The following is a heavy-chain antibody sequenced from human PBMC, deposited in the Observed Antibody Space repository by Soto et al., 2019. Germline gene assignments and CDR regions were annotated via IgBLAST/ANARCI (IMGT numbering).Heavy chain of an antibody. Sequence: QVQLVQSGAEVKKPGASVKVSCKASGYTFTGYYMHWVRQAPGQGLEWMGWINPNSGGTNYAQKFKGWVTMTRDTSISTAYMELSRLRSDDTAVYYGARASKGLWRGSPMHYGMDVWGQGTTVTVSS. J-gene: IGHJ6*02. D-gene: IGHD3-3*01. CDR3: ARASKGLWRGSPMHYGMDV. CDR2: INPNSGGT. CDR1: GYTFTGYY. V-gene: IGHV1-2*04.